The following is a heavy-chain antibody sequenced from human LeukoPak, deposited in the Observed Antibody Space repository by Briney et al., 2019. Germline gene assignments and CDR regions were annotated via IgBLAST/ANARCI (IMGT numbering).Heavy chain of an antibody. Sequence: GGSLRLSCAASGFTFSSNGMHWVRQAPGKGLEWVAVMSYDGSNKYYADSVKGRFTISRDNSKNTLYLQMNSLRAGDTAVYYCAKDRSRSWSFDYWGQGTLVTVSS. CDR1: GFTFSSNG. J-gene: IGHJ4*02. D-gene: IGHD6-13*01. CDR3: AKDRSRSWSFDY. CDR2: MSYDGSNK. V-gene: IGHV3-30*18.